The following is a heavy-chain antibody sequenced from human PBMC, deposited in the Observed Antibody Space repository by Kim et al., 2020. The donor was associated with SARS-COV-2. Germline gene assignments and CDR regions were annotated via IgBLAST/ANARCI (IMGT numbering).Heavy chain of an antibody. CDR1: GFTFSNAW. D-gene: IGHD3-3*01. J-gene: IGHJ4*02. V-gene: IGHV3-15*01. Sequence: GGSLRLSCAASGFTFSNAWMSWVRQAPGKGLEWVGRIKSKTDGGTTDYAAPVKGRFTISRDDSKNTLYLQMNSLKTEDTAVYYCTTAIYLARPKDLDYWGQGTLVTVSS. CDR2: IKSKTDGGTT. CDR3: TTAIYLARPKDLDY.